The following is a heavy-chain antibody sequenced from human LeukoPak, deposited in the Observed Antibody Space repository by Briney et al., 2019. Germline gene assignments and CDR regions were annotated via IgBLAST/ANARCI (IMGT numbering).Heavy chain of an antibody. J-gene: IGHJ4*02. CDR3: ARDDPTTGIDY. Sequence: GGSLRLSCAASGFTFSSYWMSWVRQPPGKGLEWVGNIKQDGSEKYYVDFVKGRFTISRDDAKNSLYLQMNSLRAKDTAVYYCARDDPTTGIDYWGQGTLVTVSS. V-gene: IGHV3-7*01. D-gene: IGHD4-17*01. CDR1: GFTFSSYW. CDR2: IKQDGSEK.